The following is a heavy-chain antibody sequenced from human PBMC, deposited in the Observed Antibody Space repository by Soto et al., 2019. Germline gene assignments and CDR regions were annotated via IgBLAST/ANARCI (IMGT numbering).Heavy chain of an antibody. CDR3: ERDYSSYGPFDY. CDR1: GFMFEDYA. CDR2: IAWNSDII. V-gene: IGHV3-9*01. Sequence: GGSLRLSCAASGFMFEDYAMHWVRQAPGKGLEWVSGIAWNSDIIGYADSVKGRFTISRDNGKNSLYLQMNSLRPEDTALYYWERDYSSYGPFDYWGQGNLVTVSS. D-gene: IGHD5-18*01. J-gene: IGHJ4*02.